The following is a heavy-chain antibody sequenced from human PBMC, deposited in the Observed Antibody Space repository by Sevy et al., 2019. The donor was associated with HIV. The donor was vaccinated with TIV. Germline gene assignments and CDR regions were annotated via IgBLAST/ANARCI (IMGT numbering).Heavy chain of an antibody. CDR1: GFSFSNYW. Sequence: GGSLRLSCAASGFSFSNYWMHWVRQAPGKGLEWVANIKQDESEKYYVAYVKGRFTISRDNAKNSLYLQMNSLRPEDTAVYYCARGNSGSSDYWGQGTLVTVSS. CDR2: IKQDESEK. CDR3: ARGNSGSSDY. D-gene: IGHD3-22*01. J-gene: IGHJ4*02. V-gene: IGHV3-7*04.